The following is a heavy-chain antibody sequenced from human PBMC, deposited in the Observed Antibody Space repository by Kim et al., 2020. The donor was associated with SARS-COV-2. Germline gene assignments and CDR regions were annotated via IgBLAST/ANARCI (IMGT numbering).Heavy chain of an antibody. CDR3: ARAGVGRHDAFDI. Sequence: GGSLRLSCAASGFTFSSYAMHWVRQAPGKGLEWVAVISYDGSNKYYADSVKGRFTISRDNSKNTLYLQMNSLRAEDTAVYYCARAGVGRHDAFDIWGQGTMVTVSS. V-gene: IGHV3-30-3*01. CDR2: ISYDGSNK. D-gene: IGHD1-26*01. J-gene: IGHJ3*02. CDR1: GFTFSSYA.